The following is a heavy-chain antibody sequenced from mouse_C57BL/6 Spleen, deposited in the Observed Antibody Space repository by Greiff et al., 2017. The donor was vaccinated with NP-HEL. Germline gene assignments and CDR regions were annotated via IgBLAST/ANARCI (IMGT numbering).Heavy chain of an antibody. J-gene: IGHJ2*01. V-gene: IGHV5-15*01. CDR1: GFTFSDYG. Sequence: EVKLMESGGGLVQPGGSLKLSCAASGFTFSDYGMAWVRQAPRKGPEWVAFISNFAYSIYYADTVTGRFTISRENAKNTLYLEMSSRRSEDTAMYYCARHRYGSSYGYFDYWGQGTTLTVSS. D-gene: IGHD1-1*01. CDR2: ISNFAYSI. CDR3: ARHRYGSSYGYFDY.